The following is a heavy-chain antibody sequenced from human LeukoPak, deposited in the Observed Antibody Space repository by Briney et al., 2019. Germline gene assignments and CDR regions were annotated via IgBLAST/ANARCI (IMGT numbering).Heavy chain of an antibody. J-gene: IGHJ4*02. CDR2: INPSGGST. CDR3: ARSDSSGSFIDY. CDR1: GYTFTSYY. Sequence: ASVKVSCKASGYTFTSYYMHWVRQARGQGLAGMGIINPSGGSTSYAQKFQGRVTMTRDTSTSTVYMELSSLRSEDTAVYYCARSDSSGSFIDYWGQGTLVTVSS. V-gene: IGHV1-46*01. D-gene: IGHD3-22*01.